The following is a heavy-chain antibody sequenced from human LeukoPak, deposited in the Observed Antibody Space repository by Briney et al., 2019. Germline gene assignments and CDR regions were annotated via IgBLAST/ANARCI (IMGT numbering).Heavy chain of an antibody. D-gene: IGHD1-26*01. J-gene: IGHJ3*01. Sequence: GGSLRLSCAASGFTFSSYSMHWVRQAPGTGLEWVSSISSSSSYIYYADSVKGRFTISRDNAKNSLYLQMNSLRAEDTAVYYCAGIVGAIGFNNAFDVWGQGTMVTVSS. CDR3: AGIVGAIGFNNAFDV. V-gene: IGHV3-21*01. CDR1: GFTFSSYS. CDR2: ISSSSSYI.